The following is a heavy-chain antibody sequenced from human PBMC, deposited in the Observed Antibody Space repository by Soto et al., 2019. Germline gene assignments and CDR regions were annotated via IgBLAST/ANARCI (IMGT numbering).Heavy chain of an antibody. CDR3: TTTTVTSDFHF. D-gene: IGHD4-17*01. Sequence: PGGSLRLSCAASGFTFSTYSMNWVRRAPGKGLEWGSSIGSGCRDIYYADSVKGRFAISRDNAKNSLYLQMNRLRVEDTAVYYCTTTTVTSDFHFWGRGALVTVSS. CDR2: IGSGCRDI. CDR1: GFTFSTYS. J-gene: IGHJ4*02. V-gene: IGHV3-21*01.